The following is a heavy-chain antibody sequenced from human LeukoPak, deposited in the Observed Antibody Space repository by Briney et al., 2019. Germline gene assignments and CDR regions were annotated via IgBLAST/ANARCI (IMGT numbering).Heavy chain of an antibody. CDR2: INPNSGGT. CDR3: ARVVYCSGWYDY. CDR1: GYTFTSYD. J-gene: IGHJ4*02. V-gene: IGHV1-2*02. D-gene: IGHD6-19*01. Sequence: ASVKVSCKASGYTFTSYDINWVRQATGQGLEWMGWINPNSGGTNYAQKFQGRVTMTRDTSISTAYMELSRLRSDDTAVYYCARVVYCSGWYDYWGQGTLVTVSS.